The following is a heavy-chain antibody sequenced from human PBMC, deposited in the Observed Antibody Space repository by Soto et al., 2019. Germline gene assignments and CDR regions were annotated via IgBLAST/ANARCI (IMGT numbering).Heavy chain of an antibody. Sequence: QVQLVQSGAEVKKTGASVKVSCKASGYTFTSYGIIWVRQAHGQGLEWMGWISAYNGNTHYAQKPQGRVTMTTDTSTSTADMELRSLRSDEPAVYSCARDRGSYALEYWGQGTLVTVSS. CDR1: GYTFTSYG. CDR3: ARDRGSYALEY. J-gene: IGHJ4*02. CDR2: ISAYNGNT. V-gene: IGHV1-18*01. D-gene: IGHD3-10*01.